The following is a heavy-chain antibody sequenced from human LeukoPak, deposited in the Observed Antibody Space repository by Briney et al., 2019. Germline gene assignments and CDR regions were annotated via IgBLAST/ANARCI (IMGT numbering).Heavy chain of an antibody. V-gene: IGHV3-23*01. CDR2: ISGCGVSR. CDR3: ARNSREYSYGSVDY. D-gene: IGHD5-18*01. CDR1: GFTVSAYA. J-gene: IGHJ4*01. Sequence: GGALRLCCAASGFTVSAYAMAWVRQAPGKGVEWVSAISGCGVSRYYADCVRGRFTISRDNSKNTLYLQINSLRAEDTALYYCARNSREYSYGSVDYWGHGALVTVSS.